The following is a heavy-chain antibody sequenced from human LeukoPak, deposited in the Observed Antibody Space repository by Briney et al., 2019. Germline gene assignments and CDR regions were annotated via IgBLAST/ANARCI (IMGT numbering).Heavy chain of an antibody. Sequence: PSETLSLTCTVSGGSISSSGYYWGWIRQPPGKGLEWIGSVYYSGSSYYNPSLKSRVTISVDMSKNQFSLRLNSVTAADTAVYYCARVSMEMATIAFDYWGQGTLVTVSS. J-gene: IGHJ4*02. D-gene: IGHD5-24*01. CDR2: VYYSGSS. CDR1: GGSISSSGYY. V-gene: IGHV4-39*07. CDR3: ARVSMEMATIAFDY.